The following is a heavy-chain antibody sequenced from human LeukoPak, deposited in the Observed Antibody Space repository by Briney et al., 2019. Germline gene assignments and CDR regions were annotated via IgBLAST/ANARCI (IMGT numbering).Heavy chain of an antibody. V-gene: IGHV3-48*01. J-gene: IGHJ3*02. Sequence: GGSLRLSCAASGFTFSSYSMNWVRQAPGKGLEWVSYISSSGSTIYYADSVKGRFTISRDNVKNSLYLQMNSLRAEDTAVYYCALGSGRPRAFDIWGQGTMVTVSS. D-gene: IGHD3-10*01. CDR2: ISSSGSTI. CDR3: ALGSGRPRAFDI. CDR1: GFTFSSYS.